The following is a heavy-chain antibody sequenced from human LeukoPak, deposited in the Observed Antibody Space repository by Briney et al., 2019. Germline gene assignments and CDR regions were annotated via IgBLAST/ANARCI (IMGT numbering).Heavy chain of an antibody. Sequence: GGSLRLSCAASGFTFDDYAMHWVRQAPGKGLEWVSGISWNSGSIGYADSVKGRFTISRDNAKNSLYLQMTSLRAEDTALYYCAVSSSGYWGQGTLVTVSS. D-gene: IGHD6-6*01. J-gene: IGHJ4*02. CDR2: ISWNSGSI. V-gene: IGHV3-9*01. CDR1: GFTFDDYA. CDR3: AVSSSGY.